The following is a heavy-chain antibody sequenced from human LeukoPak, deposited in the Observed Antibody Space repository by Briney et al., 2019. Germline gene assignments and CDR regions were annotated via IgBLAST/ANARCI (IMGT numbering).Heavy chain of an antibody. CDR2: INSDGSST. D-gene: IGHD6-19*01. CDR1: GFTFSSYW. V-gene: IGHV3-74*01. J-gene: IGHJ4*02. CDR3: ARDRSSDWHFDF. Sequence: PGGSLRLSCAASGFTFSSYWMHWVRQAPGKGLVWVSRINSDGSSTTYADSAKGRFTISRDNAKNSLFLQMNSLRAEDTAVYYCARDRSSDWHFDFWGPGTPVTVSS.